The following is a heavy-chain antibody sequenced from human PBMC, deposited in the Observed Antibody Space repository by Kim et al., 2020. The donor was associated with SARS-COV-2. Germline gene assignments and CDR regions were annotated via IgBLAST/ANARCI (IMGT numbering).Heavy chain of an antibody. CDR2: STI. CDR3: ARKYYYGMDV. J-gene: IGHJ6*02. V-gene: IGHV3-48*02. Sequence: STIYYADSVKGRLTLSRDNAKNSLYLQMNSLRDEDTAVYYCARKYYYGMDVWGQGTTVTVSS.